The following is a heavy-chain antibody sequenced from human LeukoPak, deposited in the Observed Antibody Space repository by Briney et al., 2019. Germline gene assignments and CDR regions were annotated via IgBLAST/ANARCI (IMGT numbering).Heavy chain of an antibody. CDR1: GYTFANFG. D-gene: IGHD2-2*02. J-gene: IGHJ4*02. CDR3: ARTCSSSSCYMVH. Sequence: ASVKVSCKASGYTFANFGITWVRQAPGQGLEWMGWISVYNGNTNYAQNLQGRVALTTDTSTSTAYMELRSLRSDDTALYYCARTCSSSSCYMVHWGQGTLVTVSS. V-gene: IGHV1-18*01. CDR2: ISVYNGNT.